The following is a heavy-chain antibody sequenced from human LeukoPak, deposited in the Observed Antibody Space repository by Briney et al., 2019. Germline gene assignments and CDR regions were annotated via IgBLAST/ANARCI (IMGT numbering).Heavy chain of an antibody. CDR1: GFTFSSYA. CDR3: ANHLGSGWSFHY. J-gene: IGHJ4*02. Sequence: GGSLRLSCAASGFTFSSYAMHWVRQAPGKGLEWVAVISYDGSNKYYADSVKGRFTISRDNSKNTLYLQMNSPRAEDTAVYYCANHLGSGWSFHYWGQGTLVTVSS. V-gene: IGHV3-30*04. D-gene: IGHD6-19*01. CDR2: ISYDGSNK.